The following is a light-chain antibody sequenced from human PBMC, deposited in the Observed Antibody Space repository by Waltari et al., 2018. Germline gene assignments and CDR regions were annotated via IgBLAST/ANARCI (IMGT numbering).Light chain of an antibody. Sequence: QTVVTQEPSFSVSPGGTVTLTCGLSSGSVSTSNYPSWYQQTPGQAPRTLIYSTNTRSSGVPDRFSGSILGNKAALTITGAQADDESHYCCLLFMGSAIWVFGGGTKLTVV. CDR2: STN. V-gene: IGLV8-61*01. CDR1: SGSVSTSNY. J-gene: IGLJ3*02. CDR3: LLFMGSAIWV.